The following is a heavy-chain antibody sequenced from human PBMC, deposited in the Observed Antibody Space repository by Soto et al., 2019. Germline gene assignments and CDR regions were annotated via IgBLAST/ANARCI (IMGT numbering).Heavy chain of an antibody. J-gene: IGHJ5*02. V-gene: IGHV4-39*01. CDR2: IYNSGST. D-gene: IGHD6-13*01. Sequence: QLQLQESGPGLVKPSETLSLTCTVSGGSISSSSYYWGWIRQPPGKGLEWIGSIYNSGSTYYNPSLKSRVTISVDTSKNQFSLKLSSVTAADTAVYYCARRPLKAGTPSWFDPWGQGTLVTVSS. CDR1: GGSISSSSYY. CDR3: ARRPLKAGTPSWFDP.